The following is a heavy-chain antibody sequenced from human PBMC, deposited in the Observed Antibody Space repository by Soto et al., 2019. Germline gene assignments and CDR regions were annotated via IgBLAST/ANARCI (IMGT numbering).Heavy chain of an antibody. J-gene: IGHJ6*02. D-gene: IGHD3-10*01. Sequence: QVQLVESGGGVVQPGRSLRLSCAASGFIFSRYGMHWVRQALGKGLEWVAVISYDGSNKYYAESVKGRFIISRDKSENTLYLQMNSRRAEDTAVYYCAKDLGSGKPYYYYAMDVWGQGTTVTVSS. CDR3: AKDLGSGKPYYYYAMDV. V-gene: IGHV3-30*18. CDR2: ISYDGSNK. CDR1: GFIFSRYG.